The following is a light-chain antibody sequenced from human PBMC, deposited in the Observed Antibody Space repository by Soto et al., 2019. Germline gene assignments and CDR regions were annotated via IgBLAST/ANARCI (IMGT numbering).Light chain of an antibody. CDR3: QQHENPPIT. CDR1: QDIRHF. V-gene: IGKV1-33*01. CDR2: DAS. J-gene: IGKJ5*01. Sequence: DIQMTQSPSSLSASVGDGVTIACQASQDIRHFLSWYLQKPGKAPKLLIFDASSLVTGVPSRFSGSGSGTDFTFTISSLQPEDIGTYYCQQHENPPITFGQGTRLEIK.